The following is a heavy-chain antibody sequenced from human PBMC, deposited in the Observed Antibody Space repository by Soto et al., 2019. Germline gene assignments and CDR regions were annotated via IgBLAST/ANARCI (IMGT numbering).Heavy chain of an antibody. V-gene: IGHV3-23*01. Sequence: GGSLRLSCAASGFTFSSYAMSWVRQAPGKGLEWVSAISGSGGSTYYADSVKGRFTISRDNSKNTLYLQMNSLRAEDTAVYYCAKARARGYITYYFDYWGQGTLVTVSS. J-gene: IGHJ4*02. D-gene: IGHD5-12*01. CDR1: GFTFSSYA. CDR2: ISGSGGST. CDR3: AKARARGYITYYFDY.